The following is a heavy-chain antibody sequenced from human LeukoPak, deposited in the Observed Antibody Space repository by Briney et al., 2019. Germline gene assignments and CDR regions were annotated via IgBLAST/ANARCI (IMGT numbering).Heavy chain of an antibody. CDR2: IYYSGST. CDR3: ASGSYYYYMDV. D-gene: IGHD3-10*01. Sequence: ETLSLTCTVSGGSISSSSYYWGWIRQPPGKGLVWIGSIYYSGSTYYNPSLKSRVTISVDTSKNQFSLKLSSVTAADTAVYYCASGSYYYYMDVWGKGTTVTISS. J-gene: IGHJ6*03. CDR1: GGSISSSSYY. V-gene: IGHV4-39*01.